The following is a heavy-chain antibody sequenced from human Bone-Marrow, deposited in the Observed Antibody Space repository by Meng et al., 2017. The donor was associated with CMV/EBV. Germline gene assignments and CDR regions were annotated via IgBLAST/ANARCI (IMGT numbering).Heavy chain of an antibody. D-gene: IGHD3-22*01. CDR3: AKGMGASGYYGMDV. CDR1: GFTFNSYG. Sequence: GGSLRLSCAVSGFTFNSYGKHWVRQAPGKGLEWVGVIWHYGRNEDYADSVKGRFPTSRDKSKNTLNLQMNSLSAEDTAVNYCAKGMGASGYYGMDVWGRGTMVTVSS. V-gene: IGHV3-33*03. CDR2: IWHYGRNE. J-gene: IGHJ6*02.